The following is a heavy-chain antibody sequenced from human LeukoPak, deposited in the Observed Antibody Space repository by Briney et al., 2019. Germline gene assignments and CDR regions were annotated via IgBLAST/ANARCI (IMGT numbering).Heavy chain of an antibody. J-gene: IGHJ4*02. D-gene: IGHD3-3*01. CDR1: GDSITSYY. CDR2: TYYSGST. V-gene: IGHV4-59*12. CDR3: ASGLRFLEWLSPFDY. Sequence: SETLSLTCTVSGDSITSYYWSWIRQTPGKGLEWIGYTYYSGSTYYNPSLKSRVTISVDRSKNQFSLKLSSVTAADTAVYYCASGLRFLEWLSPFDYWGQGTLVTVSS.